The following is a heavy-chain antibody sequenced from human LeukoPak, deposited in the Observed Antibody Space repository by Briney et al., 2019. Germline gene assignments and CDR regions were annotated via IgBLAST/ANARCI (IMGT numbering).Heavy chain of an antibody. CDR2: ISGSGGST. CDR1: GFTFSSYA. V-gene: IGHV3-23*01. CDR3: ATHRAVVPAAILNY. Sequence: GGSLRLSCAASGFTFSSYAMSWVRQAPGKGLEWVSAISGSGGSTYYADSVKGRFTISRDNSKNTLYLQMNSLRAEDTAVYYCATHRAVVPAAILNYWGQGTLVTVSS. D-gene: IGHD2-2*02. J-gene: IGHJ4*02.